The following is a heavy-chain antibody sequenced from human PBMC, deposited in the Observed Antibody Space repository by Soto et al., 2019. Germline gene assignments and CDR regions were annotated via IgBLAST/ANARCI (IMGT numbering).Heavy chain of an antibody. CDR2: VYYSGSA. J-gene: IGHJ5*02. V-gene: IGHV4-59*01. Sequence: PSETLSLTCTVSGGSISSFYWSWIRQPRGKGLEWIGYVYYSGSANYNPSLMSRVSISLDPSKKQFSLQLTSVTAADTAVYYCASGSQLYPSLFDPWGQGTLVTVSS. CDR1: GGSISSFY. CDR3: ASGSQLYPSLFDP. D-gene: IGHD1-26*01.